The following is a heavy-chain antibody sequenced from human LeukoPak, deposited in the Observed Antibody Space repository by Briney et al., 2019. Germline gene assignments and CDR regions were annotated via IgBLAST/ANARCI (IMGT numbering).Heavy chain of an antibody. CDR2: IYSGGST. CDR3: ARDKNNWFDP. Sequence: GGSLRLSCAASGFTVSSNYMSWVRRAPGKGLEWVSVIYSGGSTYYADSVKGRFTISRDNSKNTLYLQMNSLRAEDTAVYYCARDKNNWFDPWGQGTLVTVSS. V-gene: IGHV3-66*01. J-gene: IGHJ5*02. CDR1: GFTVSSNY.